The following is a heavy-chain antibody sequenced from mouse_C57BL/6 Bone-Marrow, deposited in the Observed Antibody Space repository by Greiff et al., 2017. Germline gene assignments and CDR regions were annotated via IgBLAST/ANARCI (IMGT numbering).Heavy chain of an antibody. CDR2: IYPGDGDT. J-gene: IGHJ4*01. CDR1: GYAFSSSW. Sequence: QVQLQQSGPELVKPGASVKISCKASGYAFSSSWMNWVKQRPGKGLEWIGRIYPGDGDTNYNGKFKGKATLTADKSSSTAYMQLSSLTSEDSAVYVCARSEYYGFYAMDYWGQGTSVTVSS. D-gene: IGHD1-1*01. CDR3: ARSEYYGFYAMDY. V-gene: IGHV1-82*01.